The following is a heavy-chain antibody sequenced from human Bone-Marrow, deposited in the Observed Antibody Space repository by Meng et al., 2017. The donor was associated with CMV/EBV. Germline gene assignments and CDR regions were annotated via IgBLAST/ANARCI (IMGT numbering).Heavy chain of an antibody. J-gene: IGHJ3*02. V-gene: IGHV3-23*03. CDR2: IYSGGSST. Sequence: GESLKISCAASGFTFSSYAMSWVRQAPGKGLEWVSVIYSGGSSTYYADSVKGRFTISRDNSKNTLHLQMNSLRAEDTAVYYCAKGGYCSSTSCYRAFAIWGQGPRVTGSS. CDR1: GFTFSSYA. CDR3: AKGGYCSSTSCYRAFAI. D-gene: IGHD2-2*02.